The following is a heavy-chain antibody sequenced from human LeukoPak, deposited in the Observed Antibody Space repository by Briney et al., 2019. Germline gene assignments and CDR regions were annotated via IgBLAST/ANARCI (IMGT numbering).Heavy chain of an antibody. D-gene: IGHD4-23*01. CDR2: INHSGST. J-gene: IGHJ4*02. CDR1: GGSFSGYY. V-gene: IGHV4-34*01. CDR3: ARTRAARPRGGDY. Sequence: SETLSLTCAVYGGSFSGYYWSWIRQPPGKGLEWIGEINHSGSTNYNPSLKSRVTISVDTPKNQFSLKLSSVTAADTAVYYCARTRAARPRGGDYWGQGTLVTVSS.